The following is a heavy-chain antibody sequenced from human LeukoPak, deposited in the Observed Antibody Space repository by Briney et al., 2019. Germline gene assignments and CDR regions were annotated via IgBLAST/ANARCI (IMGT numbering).Heavy chain of an antibody. CDR2: IYYSGST. CDR1: GGSISSYY. Sequence: SETLSLTCTVSGGSISSYYWSWIRQPPGKGLEWIGYIYYSGSTNYNPSLKSRVTISVDTSKNQFSLKLSSVTAADTAVYYWARGAGQLPHFDYWGQGTLVTASS. J-gene: IGHJ4*02. D-gene: IGHD2-2*01. V-gene: IGHV4-59*01. CDR3: ARGAGQLPHFDY.